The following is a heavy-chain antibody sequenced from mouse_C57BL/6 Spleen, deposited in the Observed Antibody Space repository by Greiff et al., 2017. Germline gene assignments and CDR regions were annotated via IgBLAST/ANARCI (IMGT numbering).Heavy chain of an antibody. CDR1: GFTFSSYT. Sequence: EVQVVESGGGLVKPGGSLKLSCAASGFTFSSYTMSWVRQTPEKRLEWVATISGGGGNTYYPDSVKGRFTISRDNAKNTLYLQMSSLRSEDTALYYCARHYYYGSTLYAMDYWGQGTSVTVSS. J-gene: IGHJ4*01. V-gene: IGHV5-9*01. D-gene: IGHD1-1*01. CDR2: ISGGGGNT. CDR3: ARHYYYGSTLYAMDY.